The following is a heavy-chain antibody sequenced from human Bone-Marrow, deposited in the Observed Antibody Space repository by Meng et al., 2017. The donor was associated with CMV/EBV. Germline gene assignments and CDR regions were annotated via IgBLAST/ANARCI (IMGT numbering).Heavy chain of an antibody. Sequence: SETLSLTCAVYGGSFSGYYWSWIRQPPGKGLEWIGEINHSGSTNYNPSLKSRVTISVDTSKNQFSLKLSSVTAADTAVYYCAREAYYYGSGSHFDYWGQGTLVTVYS. J-gene: IGHJ4*02. CDR3: AREAYYYGSGSHFDY. D-gene: IGHD3-10*01. CDR2: INHSGST. V-gene: IGHV4-34*01. CDR1: GGSFSGYY.